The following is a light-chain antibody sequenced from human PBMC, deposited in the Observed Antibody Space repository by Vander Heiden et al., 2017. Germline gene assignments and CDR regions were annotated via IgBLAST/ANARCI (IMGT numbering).Light chain of an antibody. J-gene: IGLJ3*02. CDR2: DDH. Sequence: SYALTKPASASVAPGTTARITSGNNNSGRYTDHWYGQEPGQAPVLVVYDDHYRPTGIPVRFSGSKSGNTATLTITWVEVGDEADYYCQGWDSSSAHWVFGGGTKLTVL. CDR3: QGWDSSSAHWV. V-gene: IGLV3-21*01. CDR1: NSGRYT.